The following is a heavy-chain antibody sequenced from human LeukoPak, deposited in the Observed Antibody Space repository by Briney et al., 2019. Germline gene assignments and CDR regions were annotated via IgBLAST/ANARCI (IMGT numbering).Heavy chain of an antibody. J-gene: IGHJ4*02. CDR3: ATSERSQFDY. CDR1: GFTFSSYG. D-gene: IGHD6-25*01. CDR2: IWYDGSNK. Sequence: GGSLRLSCAASGFTFSSYGMHWVRQAPGKGLEWVAIIWYDGSNKYYADSVKGRFTISRDNSKNTLYLQMNSLRAEDTAVYYCATSERSQFDYWGQGTLVTVSS. V-gene: IGHV3-33*01.